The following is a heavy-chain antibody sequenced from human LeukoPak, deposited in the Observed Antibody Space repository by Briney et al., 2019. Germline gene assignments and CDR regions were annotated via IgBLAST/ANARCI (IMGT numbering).Heavy chain of an antibody. CDR3: ARHLHSAWFGF. D-gene: IGHD5-18*01. V-gene: IGHV5-51*01. J-gene: IGHJ4*02. Sequence: GESLKISCKCSGFDFTAYGIAWVRQMPGKSLEWMGNIYPGGSNGRYSPSFQGQVTMSADKSITTVYLQWSSLKASDTAMYYCARHLHSAWFGFWGQGSLVTVSS. CDR2: IYPGGSNG. CDR1: GFDFTAYG.